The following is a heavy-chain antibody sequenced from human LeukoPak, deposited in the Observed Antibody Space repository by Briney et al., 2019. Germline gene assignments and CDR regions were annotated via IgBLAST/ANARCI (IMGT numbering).Heavy chain of an antibody. CDR3: AKEVRESAWYYFDY. CDR2: IRSSGVST. D-gene: IGHD3-10*01. J-gene: IGHJ4*02. V-gene: IGHV3-23*01. CDR1: GFTFSSYW. Sequence: GGSLRLSCAASGFTFSSYWMHWVRQAPGKGLVWVSGIRSSGVSTYYADSVKGRFTISRDNSKNTLYLQMNSLRAEDTAVYYCAKEVRESAWYYFDYWGQGTLVTVSS.